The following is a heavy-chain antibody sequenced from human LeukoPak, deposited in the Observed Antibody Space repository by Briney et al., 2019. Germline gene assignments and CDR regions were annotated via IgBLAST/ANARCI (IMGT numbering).Heavy chain of an antibody. V-gene: IGHV4-59*01. CDR3: ARSYYGSGSYYNFDY. D-gene: IGHD3-10*01. CDR2: ISYSGGT. Sequence: SETLSLTCTVSGGSISNYYWNWIRQPPGKGLEWVGHISYSGGTKYNPSLKSRVTISVDTSKNQFSLKLSSVTAADTAVYYCARSYYGSGSYYNFDYWGQGTLVTVSS. J-gene: IGHJ4*02. CDR1: GGSISNYY.